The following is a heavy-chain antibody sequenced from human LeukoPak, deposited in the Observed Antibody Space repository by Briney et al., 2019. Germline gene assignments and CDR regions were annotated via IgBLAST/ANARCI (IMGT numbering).Heavy chain of an antibody. CDR3: ARGPLPGDAMVTIYGMDV. CDR1: GYTFTSYY. D-gene: IGHD3-9*01. V-gene: IGHV1-2*04. CDR2: INPNSGGT. J-gene: IGHJ6*02. Sequence: GASVKVSCKASGYTFTSYYMHWVRQAPGQELEWMGWINPNSGGTNYAQKFQGWVTMTRDTSISTAYMELSRLRSDDTAVYYCARGPLPGDAMVTIYGMDVWGQGTTVTVSS.